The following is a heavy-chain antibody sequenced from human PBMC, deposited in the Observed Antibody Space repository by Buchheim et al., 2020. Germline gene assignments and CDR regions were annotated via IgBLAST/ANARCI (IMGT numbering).Heavy chain of an antibody. CDR1: GYTFINFF. CDR2: INPSDGTT. CDR3: ARDEDSGSYFFDY. J-gene: IGHJ4*02. Sequence: QVQLVQSGAEVKKPGASMMVSCKTSGYTFINFFIHWVRQAPGQGLEWMGIINPSDGTTNYAQKFQGRVNMTRDTSTSTVYMELSSLRSEDTAVYYCARDEDSGSYFFDYWGQGTL. V-gene: IGHV1-46*01. D-gene: IGHD1-26*01.